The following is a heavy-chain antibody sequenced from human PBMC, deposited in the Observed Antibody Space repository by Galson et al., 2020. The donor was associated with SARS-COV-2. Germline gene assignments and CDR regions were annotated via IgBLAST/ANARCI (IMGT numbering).Heavy chain of an antibody. Sequence: GGSLRLSCAASGFTFSNYAMTWVRQAPGKGLEWVSTISGGGGSTYYADFVKGRFTFSRDNSQNTLSLQMNSLRAEDTAVYYCAKDGYYASGRPYYFDYWGQGTLVTVSS. D-gene: IGHD3-10*01. CDR2: ISGGGGST. CDR3: AKDGYYASGRPYYFDY. CDR1: GFTFSNYA. V-gene: IGHV3-23*01. J-gene: IGHJ4*02.